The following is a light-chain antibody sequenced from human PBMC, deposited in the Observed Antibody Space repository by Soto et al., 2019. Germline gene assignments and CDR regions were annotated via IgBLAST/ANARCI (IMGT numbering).Light chain of an antibody. Sequence: DIPMTQSPSTLSASVGDRVTITCRASQSISRWSAWYQQKPGKAPKLLIYDASSLESGVPSRFSGSGSGTEFTLTISSLQPDDFATYYCQQYNSYLYTFGQGTKLEI. J-gene: IGKJ2*01. CDR3: QQYNSYLYT. V-gene: IGKV1-5*01. CDR1: QSISRW. CDR2: DAS.